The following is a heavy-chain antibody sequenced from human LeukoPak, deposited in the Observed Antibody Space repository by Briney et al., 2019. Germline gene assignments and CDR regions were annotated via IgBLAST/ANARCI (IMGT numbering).Heavy chain of an antibody. CDR2: ISGSGGST. D-gene: IGHD3-3*01. Sequence: GSLRLSCAASGFTFSSYAMSWVRQAPGKGLEWASAISGSGGSTYYADSVKGRFTISRDNSKNTLYLQMNSLRAEDTAVYYCAKVGIFGVVRDAFDIWGQGTMVTVSS. V-gene: IGHV3-23*01. CDR1: GFTFSSYA. CDR3: AKVGIFGVVRDAFDI. J-gene: IGHJ3*02.